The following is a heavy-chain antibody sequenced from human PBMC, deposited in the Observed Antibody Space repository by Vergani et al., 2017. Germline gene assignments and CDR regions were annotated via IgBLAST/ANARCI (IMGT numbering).Heavy chain of an antibody. CDR1: GGSISSGSYY. J-gene: IGHJ4*02. Sequence: QVQLQESGPGLVKPSQTLSLTCTVSGGSISSGSYYWSWIRQPAGKGLEWIGRIYTSGSTNYNPSLKSRVTISVDTSKNQFSLKLSSVTAADTAVYYCAREGITIFREAVGIDYWGQGTLVTVSS. CDR2: IYTSGST. V-gene: IGHV4-61*02. D-gene: IGHD3-3*01. CDR3: AREGITIFREAVGIDY.